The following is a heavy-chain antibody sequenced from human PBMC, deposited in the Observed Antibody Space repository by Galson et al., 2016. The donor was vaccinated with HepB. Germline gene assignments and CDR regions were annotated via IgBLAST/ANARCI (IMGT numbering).Heavy chain of an antibody. CDR2: ISSYNGNT. CDR3: ARDRLGDYGGDRFDY. J-gene: IGHJ4*02. V-gene: IGHV1-18*01. D-gene: IGHD4-23*01. Sequence: SVKVSCKASGYTFTNYGITWVRQAPGQGLEWMGWISSYNGNTNYAHNLQGRVTMTTDTSTSTAYMQLRGLRSDDSAVYYCARDRLGDYGGDRFDYWGQGALATVSS. CDR1: GYTFTNYG.